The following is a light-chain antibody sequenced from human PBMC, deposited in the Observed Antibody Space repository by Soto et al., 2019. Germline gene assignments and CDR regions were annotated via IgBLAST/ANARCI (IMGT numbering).Light chain of an antibody. Sequence: EVVLTQSPATLSLSPGERATLSCRASQSVNNYLAWYQQKPGQAPRLLICDAYNRATGIPARFRGSGSGTDFTLTINSLEPDDFAVYYCQQRSSWPLTFGGGTKVEIK. J-gene: IGKJ4*01. CDR2: DAY. V-gene: IGKV3-11*01. CDR1: QSVNNY. CDR3: QQRSSWPLT.